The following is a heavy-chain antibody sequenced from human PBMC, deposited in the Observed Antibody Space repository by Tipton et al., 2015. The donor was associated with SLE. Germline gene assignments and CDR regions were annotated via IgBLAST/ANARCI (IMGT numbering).Heavy chain of an antibody. CDR1: GFSLSINA. D-gene: IGHD1-26*01. Sequence: RSLRLSCAVSGFSLSINAMHWVRQAPGKGLEWVAVLSHDGIDQYHADSVKGRFTVSRDDSKNTLFLQMNSLEIEDAAVYYCARILVGATDTPDYWGQGTLVTVSS. CDR3: ARILVGATDTPDY. J-gene: IGHJ4*02. V-gene: IGHV3-30*04. CDR2: LSHDGIDQ.